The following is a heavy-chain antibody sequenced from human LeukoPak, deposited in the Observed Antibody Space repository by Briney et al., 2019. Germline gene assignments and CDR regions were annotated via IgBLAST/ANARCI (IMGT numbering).Heavy chain of an antibody. CDR3: ARWGSGSGSYPDYYYYMDV. CDR2: INHSGST. CDR1: GGSFSGYY. J-gene: IGHJ6*03. Sequence: PSETLSLTCAVYGGSFSGYYWSWIRQPPGKGLEWIGEINHSGSTNYNPSLKSRVTISVDTSKNQFSLKLSSVTAADTAVYYCARWGSGSGSYPDYYYYMDVWGKGTTVTVSS. D-gene: IGHD1-26*01. V-gene: IGHV4-34*01.